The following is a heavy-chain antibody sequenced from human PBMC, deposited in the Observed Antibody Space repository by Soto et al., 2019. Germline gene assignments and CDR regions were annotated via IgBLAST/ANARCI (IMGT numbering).Heavy chain of an antibody. CDR3: ETGQRYVYDYYDDGMGV. D-gene: IGHD3-16*01. CDR2: ISGSGGST. Sequence: PGGSLRLSCAASGFTFRSYAMSWVRQAPGKWVEWVSAISGSGGSTYYAYSVKGRLTISRDSSSNTLYLPMNSLRAEDTAVYYWETGQRYVYDYYDDGMGVRGRGTTVTVS. CDR1: GFTFRSYA. J-gene: IGHJ6*02. V-gene: IGHV3-23*01.